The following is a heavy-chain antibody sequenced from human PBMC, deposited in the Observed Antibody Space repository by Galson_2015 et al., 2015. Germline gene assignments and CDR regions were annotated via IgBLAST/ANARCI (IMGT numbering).Heavy chain of an antibody. Sequence: SLRLSCAASGFTFSSYGMHWVRQAPGKGLEWVANIKQDGSEKYYVDSVKGRFTISRDNAKNSLYLQMNSLRAEDTAVYYCAREGKPKDPPYYFDYWGQGTLVTVSS. D-gene: IGHD3-10*01. CDR3: AREGKPKDPPYYFDY. V-gene: IGHV3-7*03. CDR2: IKQDGSEK. CDR1: GFTFSSYG. J-gene: IGHJ4*02.